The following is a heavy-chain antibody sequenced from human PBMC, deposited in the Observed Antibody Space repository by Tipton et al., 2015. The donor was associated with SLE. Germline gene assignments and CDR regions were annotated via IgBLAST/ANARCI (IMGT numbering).Heavy chain of an antibody. J-gene: IGHJ4*02. CDR3: ARRAGGTGPDY. V-gene: IGHV4-34*01. CDR2: INHSGST. Sequence: TLSLTCTVSGGSISSYYWSWIRQSPGKGLEWIGEINHSGSTKYNPSLKSRVTISVDTSKNQFSLKLSFVTAADTAVYYCARRAGGTGPDYWGQGTLVTVSS. D-gene: IGHD1-26*01. CDR1: GGSISSYY.